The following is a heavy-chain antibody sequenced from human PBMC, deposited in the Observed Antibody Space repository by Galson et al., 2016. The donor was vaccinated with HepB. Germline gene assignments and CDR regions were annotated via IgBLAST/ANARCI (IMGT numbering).Heavy chain of an antibody. V-gene: IGHV3-30*18. CDR3: AKDNDYYGMDV. CDR1: GFTFNNHG. Sequence: SLRLSCAASGFTFNNHGMHWVRQAPGKGLEWVAVIPYHGRNQYYADSVRGRFTISRDNSKDTLYLQMNSLRAADTAVYYCAKDNDYYGMDVWGQGTTVTVSS. CDR2: IPYHGRNQ. J-gene: IGHJ6*02.